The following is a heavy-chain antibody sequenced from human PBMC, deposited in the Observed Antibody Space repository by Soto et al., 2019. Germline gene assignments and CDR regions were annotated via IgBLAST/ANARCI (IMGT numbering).Heavy chain of an antibody. V-gene: IGHV3-9*01. J-gene: IGHJ3*02. CDR1: GFTFDDYA. CDR3: AKNKSLWPGADAFDI. CDR2: ISWNSGSI. D-gene: IGHD5-18*01. Sequence: PGGSLRLSCAASGFTFDDYAMHWVRQAPGKGLEWVSGISWNSGSIGYADSVKGRFTISRDNAKNSLYLQMNSLRAEDTAWYYCAKNKSLWPGADAFDIWGQGTMVTVSS.